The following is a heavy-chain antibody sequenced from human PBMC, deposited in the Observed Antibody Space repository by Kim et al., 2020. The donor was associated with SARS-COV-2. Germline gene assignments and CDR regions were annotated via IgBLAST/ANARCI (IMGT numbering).Heavy chain of an antibody. J-gene: IGHJ1*01. CDR3: GSKGFFCGYFR. D-gene: IGHD3-22*01. V-gene: IGHV3-48*03. CDR1: GFTFSSYE. Sequence: GGSLRLSCVTSGFTFSSYEMDWVRQAPGKTLEWISYISSEGGTIYYVDSVKGRFTISRDNAKSSVSLQINSLRAEDTAVYYCGSKGFFCGYFRWGRGTLVTVSS. CDR2: ISSEGGTI.